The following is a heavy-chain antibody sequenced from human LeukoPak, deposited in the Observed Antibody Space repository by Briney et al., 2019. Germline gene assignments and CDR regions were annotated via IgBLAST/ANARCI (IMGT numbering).Heavy chain of an antibody. D-gene: IGHD6-19*01. V-gene: IGHV4-30-2*01. J-gene: IGHJ4*02. CDR3: ARHGGIAVAGSDY. CDR2: IYHSGST. Sequence: PSQTLSLTCTVSGGSISSGGYYWSWIRQPPGKGLEWIGYIYHSGSTYYNPSLKSRVTISVDRSKNQFSLKLSSVTAADTAVYYCARHGGIAVAGSDYWGQGTLVTVSS. CDR1: GGSISSGGYY.